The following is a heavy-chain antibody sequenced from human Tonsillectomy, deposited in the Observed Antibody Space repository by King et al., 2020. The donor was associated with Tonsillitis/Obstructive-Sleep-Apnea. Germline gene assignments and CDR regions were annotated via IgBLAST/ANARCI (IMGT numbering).Heavy chain of an antibody. D-gene: IGHD3-10*01. J-gene: IGHJ3*02. Sequence: QLVQSGAGLVQPGGSLRLSCAASGFTFSDYAMHWVRQAPGKGLEYVSAITSNGDSTYYADSVEGRFTISRDNSKNTLYLQMGSLRTEDMAVYYCARVGLVDAFDIWGQGTMVTVSS. CDR3: ARVGLVDAFDI. CDR2: ITSNGDST. V-gene: IGHV3-64*02. CDR1: GFTFSDYA.